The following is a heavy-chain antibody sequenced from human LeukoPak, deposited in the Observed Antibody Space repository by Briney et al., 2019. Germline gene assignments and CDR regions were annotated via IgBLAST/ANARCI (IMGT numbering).Heavy chain of an antibody. CDR2: IYHSGST. CDR1: GGSISSGGYS. Sequence: SQTLSLTCAVSGGSISSGGYSWSWIRQPPGKGLEWIGYIYHSGSTYYNPSLKSRVTISVDRSKNQFSLKLSSVTAADTAVYYCARATLVEGYDFWSGYPNWFDPWGQGTLVTVSS. CDR3: ARATLVEGYDFWSGYPNWFDP. V-gene: IGHV4-30-2*01. J-gene: IGHJ5*02. D-gene: IGHD3-3*01.